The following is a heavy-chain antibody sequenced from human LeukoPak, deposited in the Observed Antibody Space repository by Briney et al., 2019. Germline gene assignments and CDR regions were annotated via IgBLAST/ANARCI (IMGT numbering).Heavy chain of an antibody. V-gene: IGHV1-8*01. CDR1: GYTFTSYD. D-gene: IGHD6-13*01. CDR3: ARGSVPPEAAAGTEFDY. J-gene: IGHJ4*02. Sequence: ASVKVSCKASGYTFTSYDINWVRQATGHGLEWMGWMNPNSGNTGYAQTFQGRVTMTRNTSISTAYMELSSLRSEDTAVYYCARGSVPPEAAAGTEFDYWGQGTLVTVSS. CDR2: MNPNSGNT.